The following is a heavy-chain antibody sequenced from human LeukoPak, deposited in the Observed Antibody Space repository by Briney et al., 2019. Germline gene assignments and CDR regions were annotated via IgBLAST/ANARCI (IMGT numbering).Heavy chain of an antibody. D-gene: IGHD3/OR15-3a*01. V-gene: IGHV4-59*08. J-gene: IGHJ6*02. CDR3: ARLRRWTDGMDV. CDR1: GGSISSYY. CDR2: ISYSGST. Sequence: PSETLSLTCTVSGGSISSYYWSWIRQPPGKGLEWIGYISYSGSTNYNPSLKSRVTILVDTSKNQFSLKLSSVTAADTAVYYCARLRRWTDGMDVWGQGTTVTVSS.